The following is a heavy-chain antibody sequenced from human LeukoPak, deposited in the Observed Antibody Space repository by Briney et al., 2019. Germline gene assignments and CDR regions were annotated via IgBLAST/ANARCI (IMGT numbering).Heavy chain of an antibody. CDR1: GYTFTSYG. CDR2: INPNSGGT. CDR3: ANATFDS. V-gene: IGHV1-2*02. J-gene: IGHJ4*02. Sequence: GASVKVSCKASGYTFTSYGISWVRQAPGQGLEWMGWINPNSGGTNYAQKFQGRVTMTRDTSISTAYMELSRLRSDDTAVYCCANATFDSWGQGTLVTVSS.